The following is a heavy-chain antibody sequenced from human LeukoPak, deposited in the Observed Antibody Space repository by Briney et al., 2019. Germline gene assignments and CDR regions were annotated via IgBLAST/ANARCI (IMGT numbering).Heavy chain of an antibody. CDR3: AKDHDYGDYRWNWYFDL. D-gene: IGHD4-17*01. CDR2: ISGSGGST. J-gene: IGHJ2*01. V-gene: IGHV3-23*01. Sequence: GGSLRLSCAASGFTFSNYAMSWVRQAPGRGLEWVSAISGSGGSTYYADSVKGRFTISRDNSKNTLYLQMNSLRAEDTAVYYCAKDHDYGDYRWNWYFDLWGRGTLVTVSS. CDR1: GFTFSNYA.